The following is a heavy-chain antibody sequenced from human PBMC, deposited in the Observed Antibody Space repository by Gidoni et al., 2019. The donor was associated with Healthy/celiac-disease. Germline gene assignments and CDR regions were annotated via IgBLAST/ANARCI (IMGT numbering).Heavy chain of an antibody. D-gene: IGHD1-1*01. V-gene: IGHV4-34*01. CDR3: ARRARNRGLSFDL. CDR2: INHSGST. Sequence: QVQLQQWGAGLLKPSETLSLTCAVYGGSFSGYYWSWIRQPPGRGLEWIGEINHSGSTHYTPSLKRRVTISVDTSKTQFSLKLSSVTAADTAVYYCARRARNRGLSFDLWGRGTLVTVSS. J-gene: IGHJ2*01. CDR1: GGSFSGYY.